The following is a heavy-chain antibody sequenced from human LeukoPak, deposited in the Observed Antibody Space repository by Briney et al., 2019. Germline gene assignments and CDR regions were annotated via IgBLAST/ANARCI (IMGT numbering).Heavy chain of an antibody. Sequence: SETLSLTCAVYGGSFSGYYWSWIRQPPGKGLEWIGEINHSGSTNYNPSLKSRVTISVDTSKNQFPLKLSSVTAADTAVYYCAGGQLKYDYVWGSYRYDYFDYWGQGTLVTVSS. V-gene: IGHV4-34*01. CDR3: AGGQLKYDYVWGSYRYDYFDY. CDR2: INHSGST. CDR1: GGSFSGYY. J-gene: IGHJ4*02. D-gene: IGHD3-16*02.